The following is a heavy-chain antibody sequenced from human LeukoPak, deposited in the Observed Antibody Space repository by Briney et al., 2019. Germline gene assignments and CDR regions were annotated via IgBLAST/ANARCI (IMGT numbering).Heavy chain of an antibody. J-gene: IGHJ6*02. Sequence: ASVRVSFKASGYSFTMYGFTWGRRAPGQGLEWMGWVSAYDGSTNYAQKIRGRVTMTTDASKNTVYMELRSLRFDDTAVYYCARGGRDGMDVWGQGTTVTVSS. D-gene: IGHD3-10*01. CDR1: GYSFTMYG. CDR3: ARGGRDGMDV. CDR2: VSAYDGST. V-gene: IGHV1-18*01.